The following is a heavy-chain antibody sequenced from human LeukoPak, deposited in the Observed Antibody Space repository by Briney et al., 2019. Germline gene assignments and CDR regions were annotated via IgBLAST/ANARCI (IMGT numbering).Heavy chain of an antibody. CDR1: GFTFSRYW. V-gene: IGHV3-7*01. CDR2: IKQDGSEK. D-gene: IGHD6-13*01. J-gene: IGHJ6*03. CDR3: ARDRDSSSGNSYYYYMDV. Sequence: GGSLRLSCAASGFTFSRYWMSWVRQAPGKGLEWVANIKQDGSEKYFVDSVKGRFTISRDNARNSLYLQMNSLRAEGTAVYYCARDRDSSSGNSYYYYMDVWGKGTTVTISS.